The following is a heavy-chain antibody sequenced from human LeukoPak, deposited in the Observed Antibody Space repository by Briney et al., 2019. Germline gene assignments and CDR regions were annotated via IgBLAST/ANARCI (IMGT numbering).Heavy chain of an antibody. J-gene: IGHJ6*03. V-gene: IGHV4-59*01. Sequence: SETLSLTCTVSGCSISSYYWSWIRQPPGKGLEWIGYIYYSGSTNYNPSLKSRVTISVDTSKNQFSLKLSSVTAADTAVYYCARAVSWTDYYYYMDVWGKGTTVTVSS. CDR1: GCSISSYY. D-gene: IGHD6-13*01. CDR2: IYYSGST. CDR3: ARAVSWTDYYYYMDV.